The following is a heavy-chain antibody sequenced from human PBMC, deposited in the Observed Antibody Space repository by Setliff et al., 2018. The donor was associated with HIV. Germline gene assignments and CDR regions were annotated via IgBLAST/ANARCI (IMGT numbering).Heavy chain of an antibody. J-gene: IGHJ4*02. D-gene: IGHD3-3*01. CDR3: ARGGLGVVTSFDS. CDR2: IHYSGNT. V-gene: IGHV4-31*03. Sequence: PSETLSLTCTVSGGSISSGGYYWSWIRQHPGKGLEWIGYIHYSGNTYNNPSLNSRISISVDMSKNKCSLKLSSLTAADTAVYYCARGGLGVVTSFDSWGQGTLVTVSS. CDR1: GGSISSGGYY.